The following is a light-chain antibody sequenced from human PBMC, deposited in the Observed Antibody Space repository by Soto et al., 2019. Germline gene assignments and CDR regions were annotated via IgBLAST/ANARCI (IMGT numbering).Light chain of an antibody. CDR1: SSDVGGYNY. CDR3: SSYAGSTAYV. V-gene: IGLV2-8*01. Sequence: QSALTQPASVSGSPGQSITLSCTGTSSDVGGYNYVSWYQQHPGKAPKLMIYDVSKRPSGVPDRFSGSKSGNTASLTVSGLQAEDEADYYCSSYAGSTAYVFGTGTKVTVL. CDR2: DVS. J-gene: IGLJ1*01.